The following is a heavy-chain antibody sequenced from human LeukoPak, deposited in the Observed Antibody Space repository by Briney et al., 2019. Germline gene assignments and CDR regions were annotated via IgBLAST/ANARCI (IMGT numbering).Heavy chain of an antibody. D-gene: IGHD4-17*01. V-gene: IGHV3-23*01. J-gene: IGHJ4*02. Sequence: GGSLRLSCAASGFTFSSYAMSWVRQAPGKGLEWVSAISGSGGSTYYADSVKGRFTISRDNSKNTLYLQMNSLRAEDTAVYYCARGNGDYRSYYFDYWGQGTLVTVSS. CDR1: GFTFSSYA. CDR3: ARGNGDYRSYYFDY. CDR2: ISGSGGST.